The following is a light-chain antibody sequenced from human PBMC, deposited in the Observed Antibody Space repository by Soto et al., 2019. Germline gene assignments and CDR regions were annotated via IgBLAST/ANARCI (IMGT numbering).Light chain of an antibody. V-gene: IGKV3D-15*01. CDR3: QQYNNWPPLT. CDR2: GAS. CDR1: QSASNN. J-gene: IGKJ4*01. Sequence: EIVMTQCPVTLSVSPGEMATLSCRASQSASNNLAWYQQKRVQAPRLLIYGASTRATGIPARFSGSGSGTDFTLTISSLQSEDFAVYYWQQYNNWPPLTFGGGTKVEIK.